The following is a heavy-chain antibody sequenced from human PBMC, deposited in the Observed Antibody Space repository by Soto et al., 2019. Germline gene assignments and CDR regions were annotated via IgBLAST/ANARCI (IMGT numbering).Heavy chain of an antibody. J-gene: IGHJ4*02. Sequence: QVQLVESGGGVVQPGKSLRLSCAASGLTFTDYAMHWVRQAPGKGLEWVSVVAYDGSTKLYADSVKGRFTISRDNSRNTLYLQMSGLRTEDTAVYYCVTHLRTGWAFDYWGQGTLITVSS. CDR2: VAYDGSTK. CDR3: VTHLRTGWAFDY. CDR1: GLTFTDYA. D-gene: IGHD6-19*01. V-gene: IGHV3-30-3*01.